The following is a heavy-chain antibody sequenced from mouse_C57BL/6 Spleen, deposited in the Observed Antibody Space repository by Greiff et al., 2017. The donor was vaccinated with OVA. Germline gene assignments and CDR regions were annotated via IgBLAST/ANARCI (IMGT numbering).Heavy chain of an antibody. CDR3: ASGFDYYGSSPNYFDY. V-gene: IGHV1-59*01. Sequence: QVQLQQPGAELVRPGPSVKLSCKASGYTFTSYWMHWVKQRPGQGLEWIGVIDPSDSYTNYNQKFKGKATLTVDTSSSTAYMQLSSLTSEDSAVYYCASGFDYYGSSPNYFDYWGQGTTLTVSS. CDR2: IDPSDSYT. D-gene: IGHD1-1*01. J-gene: IGHJ2*01. CDR1: GYTFTSYW.